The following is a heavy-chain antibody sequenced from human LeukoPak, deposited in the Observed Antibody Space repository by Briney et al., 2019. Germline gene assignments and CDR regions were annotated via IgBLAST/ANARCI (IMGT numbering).Heavy chain of an antibody. CDR1: GFTFSSYG. D-gene: IGHD3-10*01. CDR2: VRGNGDST. V-gene: IGHV3-23*01. CDR3: AKGFFGSGTFPHNFDY. Sequence: GGSLRLSCAASGFTFSSYGMHWVRQAPGKGLEWVAVVRGNGDSTHYADSVKGRFTISRDNSKNTLYLQMNSLRAEDTAVYYCAKGFFGSGTFPHNFDYWGQGTLVTVSS. J-gene: IGHJ4*02.